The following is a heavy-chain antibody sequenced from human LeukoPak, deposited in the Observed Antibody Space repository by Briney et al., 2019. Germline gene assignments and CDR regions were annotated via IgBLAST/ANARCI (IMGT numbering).Heavy chain of an antibody. V-gene: IGHV4-59*12. D-gene: IGHD1-26*01. CDR1: GGSISSYY. CDR2: IYYSGST. J-gene: IGHJ3*02. CDR3: ARERGNLRGDAFDI. Sequence: PSETLSLTCIVSGGSISSYYWSWIRQPPGKGLEWIGYIYYSGSTNYNPSLKSRVTISVATSKKQFSLKLSSVTAADTAVYYCARERGNLRGDAFDIWGQGTMVTVSS.